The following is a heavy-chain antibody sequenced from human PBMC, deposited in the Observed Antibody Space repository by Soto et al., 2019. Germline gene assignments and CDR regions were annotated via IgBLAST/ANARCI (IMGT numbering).Heavy chain of an antibody. D-gene: IGHD2-21*02. CDR1: GGSISSGGYY. CDR2: IYYSGST. J-gene: IGHJ5*02. Sequence: QVQLQESGPGLVKPSQTLSLPCTVSGGSISSGGYYWSWIRQHPGKGLEWIGYIYYSGSTYYNPSLKSRVTISVDTSKNQFYLKLSSVTAADTALYYCAIFVGDGNWFDPWGQGTLVTVSS. CDR3: AIFVGDGNWFDP. V-gene: IGHV4-31*03.